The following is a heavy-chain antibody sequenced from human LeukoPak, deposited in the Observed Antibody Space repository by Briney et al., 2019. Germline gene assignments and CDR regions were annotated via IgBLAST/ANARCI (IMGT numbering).Heavy chain of an antibody. CDR3: ARDGAYYYDSSGPS. CDR2: IIPILGIA. Sequence: ASVKVSCKASGGTFSSYAISWVRQAPGQGLEWMGRIIPILGIANYAQKFQGRVTITADKSTSTAYMELGGLRSEDTAVYYCARDGAYYYDSSGPSWGQGTLVTVSS. D-gene: IGHD3-22*01. J-gene: IGHJ4*02. CDR1: GGTFSSYA. V-gene: IGHV1-69*04.